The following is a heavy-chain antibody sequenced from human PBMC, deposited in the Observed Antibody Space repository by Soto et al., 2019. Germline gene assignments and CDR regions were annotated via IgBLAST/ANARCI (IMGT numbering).Heavy chain of an antibody. Sequence: WTWIRQHPGEGLEWIGHIYFTGATYSNPSLRSRLTMSVDTSKNQFSLKLTSVTAADTAIYYCASIPRRGYSYGIDYWGQGTLVTVSS. V-gene: IGHV4-31*02. CDR2: IYFTGAT. J-gene: IGHJ4*02. CDR3: ASIPRRGYSYGIDY. D-gene: IGHD2-21*02.